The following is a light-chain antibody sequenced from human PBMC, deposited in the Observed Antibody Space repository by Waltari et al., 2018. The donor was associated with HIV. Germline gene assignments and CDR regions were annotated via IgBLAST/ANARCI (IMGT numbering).Light chain of an antibody. V-gene: IGLV2-23*02. CDR3: CSYARSRSLL. CDR1: SNDVGGFDL. CDR2: EVN. Sequence: HSALTQPASVSGSPGQSITISCTGTSNDVGGFDLVSWYQHHPGKAPKLIIFEVNKRPSGVSNRVSGSKSGNTASLTISGLQTEDETDYYCCSYARSRSLLFGGGTKLTVL. J-gene: IGLJ2*01.